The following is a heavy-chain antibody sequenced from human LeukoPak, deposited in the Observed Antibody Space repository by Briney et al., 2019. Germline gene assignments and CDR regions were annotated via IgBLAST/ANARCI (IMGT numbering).Heavy chain of an antibody. CDR1: GFTFSSYA. CDR2: IYYSGST. CDR3: ARVKTGYSSGWYFDY. J-gene: IGHJ4*02. Sequence: LRLSCAVSGFTFSSYAMTWVRQAPGKGLEWIGYIYYSGSTYYNPSHKSRVTISVDTSKNQFSLKLSSVTAADTAVYYCARVKTGYSSGWYFDYWGQGTLVTVSS. D-gene: IGHD6-19*01. V-gene: IGHV4-31*02.